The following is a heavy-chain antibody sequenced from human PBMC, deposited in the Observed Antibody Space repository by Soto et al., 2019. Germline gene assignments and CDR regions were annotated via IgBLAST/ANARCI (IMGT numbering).Heavy chain of an antibody. J-gene: IGHJ5*02. CDR2: IYYSGST. CDR1: GGSISSGDYY. V-gene: IGHV4-30-4*01. CDR3: ASAYSYGQGWFDP. Sequence: SETLSLTCTVSGGSISSGDYYWSWIRQPPGKGLEWIGYIYYSGSTYYNPSLKSRVTISVDTSKNQFSLKLSSVTAADTAVYYCASAYSYGQGWFDPWGQGTLVTDSS. D-gene: IGHD5-18*01.